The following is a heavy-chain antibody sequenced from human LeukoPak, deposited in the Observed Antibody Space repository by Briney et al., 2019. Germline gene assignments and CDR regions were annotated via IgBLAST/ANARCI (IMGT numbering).Heavy chain of an antibody. CDR1: GGSTNTGGYF. CDR2: VFRTGRT. D-gene: IGHD2-15*01. CDR3: ARGRVVDY. J-gene: IGHJ4*02. Sequence: SETLSLTCTVSGGSTNTGGYFWSWIRQPPGKGLEWIGYVFRTGRTPYNPSLDSRVTISLDRSRNQFSLRLTSVTAADSAMYYCARGRVVDYWGQGTLVTVSS. V-gene: IGHV4-30-2*01.